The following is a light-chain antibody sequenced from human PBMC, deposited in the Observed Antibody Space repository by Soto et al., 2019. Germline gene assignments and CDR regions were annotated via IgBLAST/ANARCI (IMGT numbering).Light chain of an antibody. CDR2: AAS. Sequence: IQMTQSPSSLSASVGDTVTITCRASQPIDRYLNWFQQKSGQAPKLLMNAASTLRSGVPSRFSARGSGSDFTLTISSLQPEDYATYYCQQSYNAPFNFGPGTKVDIK. CDR3: QQSYNAPFN. V-gene: IGKV1-39*01. J-gene: IGKJ3*01. CDR1: QPIDRY.